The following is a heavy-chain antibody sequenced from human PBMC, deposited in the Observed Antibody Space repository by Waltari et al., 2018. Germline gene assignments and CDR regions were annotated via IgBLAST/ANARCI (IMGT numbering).Heavy chain of an antibody. D-gene: IGHD2-15*01. J-gene: IGHJ4*02. Sequence: ELQLLEAGGGLVQPGGSLRLACGASGFTFRSHAMGWVRQAPGKGLEWVSAISGSGDSVFYAESVKGRFTVSRDNSKNTLFLEMNSLRAEDTAMYYCARWRGQQSEFDSWGPGTLVTVSS. CDR1: GFTFRSHA. CDR2: ISGSGDSV. CDR3: ARWRGQQSEFDS. V-gene: IGHV3-23*01.